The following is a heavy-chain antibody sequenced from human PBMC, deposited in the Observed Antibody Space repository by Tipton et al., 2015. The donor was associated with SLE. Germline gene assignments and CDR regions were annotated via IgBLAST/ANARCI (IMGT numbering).Heavy chain of an antibody. CDR3: VCSYTYVSDWYFDV. CDR2: INNDGSGT. CDR1: AFTFRNYW. V-gene: IGHV3-74*01. J-gene: IGHJ2*01. D-gene: IGHD3-10*02. Sequence: SLRLSCAASAASAFTFRNYWMHWVRQAPGEGLVWVSRINNDGSGTSYADSVKGRFTISRDNAKNTLYLELSSLRAEDTAIYYCVCSYTYVSDWYFDVWGRGTLVTVSS.